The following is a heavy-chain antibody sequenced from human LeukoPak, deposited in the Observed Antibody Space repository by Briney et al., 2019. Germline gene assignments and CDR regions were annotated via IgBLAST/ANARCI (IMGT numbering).Heavy chain of an antibody. Sequence: SETLSLTCAVSGGSISSYYWSWIRQSAGKGLEWIGRIYTSGSTNYNPSLKSRVTMSVDTSKNQFSLRLSSVTAADTAVYYCATYYYDSSGYYDGEGAEYFQHWGQGTLVTVSS. CDR2: IYTSGST. V-gene: IGHV4-4*07. D-gene: IGHD3-22*01. J-gene: IGHJ1*01. CDR1: GGSISSYY. CDR3: ATYYYDSSGYYDGEGAEYFQH.